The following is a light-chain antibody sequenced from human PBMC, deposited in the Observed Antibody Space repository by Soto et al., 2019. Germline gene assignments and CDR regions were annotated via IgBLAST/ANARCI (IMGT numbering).Light chain of an antibody. CDR1: QSVSVN. V-gene: IGKV3-11*01. CDR3: QERNRWPRGT. J-gene: IGKJ4*01. Sequence: EVVLTQSPAISSLSPGERATLSCRASQSVSVNFAWYQHKPGQAPRPLIYSASDRAPGIPARFSGSGSGTDFTLTISSLEPEDFAVYYCQERNRWPRGTFGAGTKVDIK. CDR2: SAS.